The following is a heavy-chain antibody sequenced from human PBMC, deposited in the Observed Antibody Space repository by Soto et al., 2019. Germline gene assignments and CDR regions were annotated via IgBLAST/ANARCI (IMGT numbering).Heavy chain of an antibody. D-gene: IGHD2-15*01. CDR1: GYTFTSYA. Sequence: ASVKVSCKASGYTFTSYAMHWVRQAPGQRLEWMGWINAGNGNTKYSQKFQGRFTISRDNSKNTLYLQMNSLRAEDTAVYYCARDGGYCSGGSCYSDAFDIGGQGTMVTVSS. CDR3: ARDGGYCSGGSCYSDAFDI. J-gene: IGHJ3*02. V-gene: IGHV1-3*01. CDR2: INAGNGNT.